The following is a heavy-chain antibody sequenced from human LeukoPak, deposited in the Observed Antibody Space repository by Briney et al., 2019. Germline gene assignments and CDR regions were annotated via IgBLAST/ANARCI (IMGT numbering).Heavy chain of an antibody. J-gene: IGHJ6*02. CDR2: IYDTGNT. CDR1: GGSISSYY. Sequence: SETLSLTCTVSGGSISSYYWSWVRQPPGKGLEWIGHIYDTGNTNYNPSLKSRVTLSLDTSKNQFSLKLISVTAADTAVYYCARGAGKYYFHGMDVWGQGTTVTVSS. CDR3: ARGAGKYYFHGMDV. V-gene: IGHV4-59*01.